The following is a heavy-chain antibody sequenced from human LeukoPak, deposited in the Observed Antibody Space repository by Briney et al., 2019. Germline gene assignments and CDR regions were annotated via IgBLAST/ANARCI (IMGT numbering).Heavy chain of an antibody. CDR1: GGTFSSYA. D-gene: IGHD2-8*01. J-gene: IGHJ5*02. V-gene: IGHV1-69*05. Sequence: ASVKVSCKASGGTFSSYAISWVRQAPGQGLERMGGIIPIFGTANYAQKFQGRVTITTDESTSTAYMELSSLRSEDTAVYYCAREVIVLMGSGWFDPWGQGTLVTVSS. CDR3: AREVIVLMGSGWFDP. CDR2: IIPIFGTA.